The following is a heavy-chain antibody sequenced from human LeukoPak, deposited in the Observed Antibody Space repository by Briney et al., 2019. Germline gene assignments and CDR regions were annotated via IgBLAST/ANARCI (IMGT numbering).Heavy chain of an antibody. V-gene: IGHV4-31*03. J-gene: IGHJ5*02. Sequence: SQTLSLTCTVSGGSISSGGYYWSWIRQHPGKGLEWIRYIYYSGSTYYNPSLKSRVTISVDTSKNQFSLKLSSVTAADTAVYYCAGGGVVAATHGSWLDPWGQGTLVTVSS. CDR3: AGGGVVAATHGSWLDP. D-gene: IGHD2-15*01. CDR2: IYYSGST. CDR1: GGSISSGGYY.